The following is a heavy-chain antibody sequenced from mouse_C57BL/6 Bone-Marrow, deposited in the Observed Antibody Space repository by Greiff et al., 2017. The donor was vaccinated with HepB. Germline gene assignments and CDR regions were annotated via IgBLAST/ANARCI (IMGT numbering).Heavy chain of an antibody. CDR3: ARQGYGSSYGWYFDV. V-gene: IGHV5-15*01. D-gene: IGHD1-1*01. CDR2: ISNLAYSI. Sequence: EVQVVESGGGLVQPGGSLKLSCAASGFTFSDYGMAWVRQAPRKGPEWVAFISNLAYSIYYADTVTGRFTISRENAKNTLYLEMSSLRSEDTAMYYCARQGYGSSYGWYFDVWGTGTTVTVSS. CDR1: GFTFSDYG. J-gene: IGHJ1*03.